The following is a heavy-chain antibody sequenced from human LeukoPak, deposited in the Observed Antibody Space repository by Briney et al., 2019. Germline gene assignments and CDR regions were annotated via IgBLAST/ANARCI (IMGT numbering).Heavy chain of an antibody. CDR1: GGSISSGDYY. CDR2: ICYSGST. CDR3: ARDWIVLLWFGELSHGMDV. D-gene: IGHD3-10*01. V-gene: IGHV4-30-4*01. J-gene: IGHJ6*04. Sequence: PSETLSLTCTVSGGSISSGDYYWSWIRQPPGKGLEWIGYICYSGSTYYNPSLKSRVTISVDTSKNQFSLKLSSVTAADTAVYYCARDWIVLLWFGELSHGMDVWGKGTTVTVSS.